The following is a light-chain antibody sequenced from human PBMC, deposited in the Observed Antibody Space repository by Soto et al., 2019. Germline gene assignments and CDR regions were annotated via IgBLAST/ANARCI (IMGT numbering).Light chain of an antibody. CDR1: SNDVGAYNY. J-gene: IGLJ1*01. Sequence: ALTQPASVSGSPGQSITISCTGTSNDVGAYNYVSWYQHHPGKVPKLLIYDVTNRPSGVSDRFSGSKSGNTASLTISGLQAEDEADYYCCSYSRTSPYVFGTGTKLTVL. CDR2: DVT. V-gene: IGLV2-14*03. CDR3: CSYSRTSPYV.